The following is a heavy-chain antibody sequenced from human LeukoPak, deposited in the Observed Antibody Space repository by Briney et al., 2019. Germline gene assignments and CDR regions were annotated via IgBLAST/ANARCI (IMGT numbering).Heavy chain of an antibody. Sequence: GGSLRLSCAASGFTFSSYRMHWVRQAPGKGLEWVAFIRYDGSNKYYADSVKGRFTISRDNSKNTLYLQMNSLRAEDTAVYYCAKRGSHIVVVPAAIGMDVWGKGTTVTISS. CDR3: AKRGSHIVVVPAAIGMDV. D-gene: IGHD2-2*01. CDR2: IRYDGSNK. V-gene: IGHV3-30*02. CDR1: GFTFSSYR. J-gene: IGHJ6*03.